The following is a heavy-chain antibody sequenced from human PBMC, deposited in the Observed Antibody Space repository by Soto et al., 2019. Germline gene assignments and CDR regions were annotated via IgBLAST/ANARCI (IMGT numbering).Heavy chain of an antibody. J-gene: IGHJ4*02. V-gene: IGHV3-48*01. CDR3: ANGFLEWYYFDY. D-gene: IGHD3-3*01. Sequence: EVQLVESGGGLVQPGGSLRLSCAASGFTFSSYSMNWVRQAPGKGLEWVAYISSSCSTIYYADSVKGRFTISRDNAKKSLYLQMNSLRAEDTAVYYCANGFLEWYYFDYWGQGTLVTVSS. CDR2: ISSSCSTI. CDR1: GFTFSSYS.